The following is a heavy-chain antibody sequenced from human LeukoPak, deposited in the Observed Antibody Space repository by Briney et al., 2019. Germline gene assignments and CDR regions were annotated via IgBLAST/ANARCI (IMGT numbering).Heavy chain of an antibody. CDR3: ARDEGGSSWYRGAFDI. V-gene: IGHV4-31*03. CDR2: IYYSGST. D-gene: IGHD6-13*01. J-gene: IGHJ3*02. Sequence: SQTLSLTSTVSGGSISSGGYYWSWIRQHPGKGLEWIGYIYYSGSTYYNPSLKSRVTISVDTSKNQFSLKLSSVTAADTAVYYCARDEGGSSWYRGAFDIWGQGTMVTVSS. CDR1: GGSISSGGYY.